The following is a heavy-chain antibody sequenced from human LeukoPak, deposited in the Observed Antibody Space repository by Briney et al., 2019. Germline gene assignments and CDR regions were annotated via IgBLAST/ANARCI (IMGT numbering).Heavy chain of an antibody. CDR2: ISGSGTTI. D-gene: IGHD3-10*01. CDR3: ARDLTMVRGVMAWYFDL. CDR1: GFTFGDNY. Sequence: PGGSLRLSCVASGFTFGDNYMSWIRQAPGKGLECLSYISGSGTTIYYADSVKGRFTISRDNAKDSLYLQMNSLRAEDTAVYYCARDLTMVRGVMAWYFDLWGRGTLVTVSS. J-gene: IGHJ2*01. V-gene: IGHV3-11*04.